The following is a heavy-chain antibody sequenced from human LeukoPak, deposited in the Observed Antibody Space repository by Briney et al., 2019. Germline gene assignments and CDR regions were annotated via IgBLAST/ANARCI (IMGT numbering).Heavy chain of an antibody. CDR1: GFTFSSYG. V-gene: IGHV3-33*01. CDR2: IWYDGSNK. Sequence: GGSLRLSCAASGFTFSSYGMHWVRQAPGKGLEWVAVIWYDGSNKYYADSVKGRFTISRDNSKNTLYLQMNSLRAEDTAVYYCARDHTGYSYGTDAFGIWGQGTMVTVSS. CDR3: ARDHTGYSYGTDAFGI. D-gene: IGHD5-18*01. J-gene: IGHJ3*02.